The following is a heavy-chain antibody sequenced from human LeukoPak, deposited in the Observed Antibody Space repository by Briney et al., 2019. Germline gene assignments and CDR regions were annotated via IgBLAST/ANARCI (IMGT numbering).Heavy chain of an antibody. J-gene: IGHJ6*03. Sequence: SETLSLTCTVSGGSMNNYYWTWIRQPPGKGLEWVGLIHYSGSTNYKPSLKSRVTISGDTSKEQFSLKLSSVTAADTAVYYCAGDRYMDGWGKGTTVTVSS. V-gene: IGHV4-59*01. CDR2: IHYSGST. CDR1: GGSMNNYY. CDR3: AGDRYMDG.